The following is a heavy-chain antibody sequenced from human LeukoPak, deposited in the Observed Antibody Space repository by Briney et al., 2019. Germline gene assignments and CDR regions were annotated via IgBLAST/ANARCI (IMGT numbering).Heavy chain of an antibody. V-gene: IGHV3-48*01. CDR3: GRRVSGFDAFDI. J-gene: IGHJ3*02. Sequence: GGSLRLSCAASGFTFSSYSMNWVRQAPGKGLEWVSYISSSSNIYYADAVKGGFIITRDNDKNTLYLQMNSVRAEEKAVYYCGRRVSGFDAFDIWGQGTMVTVSS. CDR2: ISSSSNI. D-gene: IGHD3-22*01. CDR1: GFTFSSYS.